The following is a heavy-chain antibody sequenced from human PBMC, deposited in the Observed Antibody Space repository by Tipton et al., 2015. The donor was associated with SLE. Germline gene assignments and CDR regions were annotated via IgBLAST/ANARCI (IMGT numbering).Heavy chain of an antibody. J-gene: IGHJ2*01. CDR1: GASISTGGYY. Sequence: TLSLTCAVSGASISTGGYYWSWIRQPPGKGLEWIGYIYYSGNTNSNPSLKSRVTISLDTSKNQLSLKLSSVTAADTAVYYCTRERFSSSGFYWYFDLWGRGTLVTVSS. V-gene: IGHV4-61*08. D-gene: IGHD6-13*01. CDR2: IYYSGNT. CDR3: TRERFSSSGFYWYFDL.